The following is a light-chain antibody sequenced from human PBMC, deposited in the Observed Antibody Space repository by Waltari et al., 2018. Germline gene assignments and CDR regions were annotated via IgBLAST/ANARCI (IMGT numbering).Light chain of an antibody. Sequence: QSALTQPPSASGSPGQSVTISCTGTNSDIGRYHFVSWYQQHPGNAPKLMIYEVYKRPSGVPDRFSGSKSGNTASLTVSGLQTEDEADYYCSSYAGNKNLIFGAGTKLTVL. CDR2: EVY. CDR1: NSDIGRYHF. V-gene: IGLV2-8*01. CDR3: SSYAGNKNLI. J-gene: IGLJ2*01.